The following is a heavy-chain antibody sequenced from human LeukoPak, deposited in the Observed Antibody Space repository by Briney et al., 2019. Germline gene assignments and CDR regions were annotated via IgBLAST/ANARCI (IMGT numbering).Heavy chain of an antibody. Sequence: SETLSLTCAVCGGSLSGYYWSWIRQPPGKGLEWLGEINHSGTTNYNPSLKSRVTISVDTCKNQFSLKLRSVTAGDTAVYYCARSSGWYSYYFDYWGQGTLVTVSS. V-gene: IGHV4-34*01. CDR1: GGSLSGYY. D-gene: IGHD6-19*01. CDR2: INHSGTT. J-gene: IGHJ4*02. CDR3: ARSSGWYSYYFDY.